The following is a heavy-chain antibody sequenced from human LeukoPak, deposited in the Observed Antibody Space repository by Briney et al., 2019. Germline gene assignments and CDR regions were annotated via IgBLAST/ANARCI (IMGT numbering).Heavy chain of an antibody. Sequence: GCSVNVSCKASGYIFTSYVISGVRQAAGRGREWMGWISAYKGNTNYAQKLQGRATMTTDTSTSTAYMELSRLRPENTAVYYCATDYSSVPVGFSIIVVVIPLFEYWGQGTLVTVSS. D-gene: IGHD3-22*01. CDR1: GYIFTSYV. CDR2: ISAYKGNT. CDR3: ATDYSSVPVGFSIIVVVIPLFEY. J-gene: IGHJ4*02. V-gene: IGHV1-18*01.